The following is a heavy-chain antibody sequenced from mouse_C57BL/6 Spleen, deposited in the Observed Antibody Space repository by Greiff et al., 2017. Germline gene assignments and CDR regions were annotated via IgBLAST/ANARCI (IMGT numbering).Heavy chain of an antibody. V-gene: IGHV1-64*01. D-gene: IGHD2-12*01. CDR3: ARSGYYREYYAKDY. J-gene: IGHJ4*01. CDR2: IHPNSGST. Sequence: QVQLQQPGAELVKPGASVKLSCKASGYTFTSYWMHWVKQRPGQGLEWIGMIHPNSGSTNYNEKFKSKATLTVDKSSSTAYMQLSSLTSEDSAVYYCARSGYYREYYAKDYWGQGTSVTVSS. CDR1: GYTFTSYW.